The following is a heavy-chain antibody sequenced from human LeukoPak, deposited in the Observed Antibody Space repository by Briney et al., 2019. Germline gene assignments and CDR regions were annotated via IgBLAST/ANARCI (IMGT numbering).Heavy chain of an antibody. CDR2: INPNSGGT. Sequence: ASVKVSCKASGYTFTGYYMHWVRQAPGQGLEWMGWINPNSGGTNYAQKFQGRVTMTRDTSISTGYMELSRLTSDDTALYYCARGGPSRGSGFYYFDHWGQGTPVTVSS. D-gene: IGHD6-19*01. J-gene: IGHJ4*02. V-gene: IGHV1-2*02. CDR1: GYTFTGYY. CDR3: ARGGPSRGSGFYYFDH.